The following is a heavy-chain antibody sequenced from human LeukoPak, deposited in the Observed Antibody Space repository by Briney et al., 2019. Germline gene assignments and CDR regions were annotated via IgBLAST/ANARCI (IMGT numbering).Heavy chain of an antibody. J-gene: IGHJ4*02. Sequence: SQTLSLTCTVSGGSISSGSYYWSWIRQPAGKGLEWIGRIYTSGSTNYNPSLKSRVTISVDTSKNQFSLKLSSVTAADTAVYYCRALETGQTTTDFGYWGQGTLVTVSS. CDR2: IYTSGST. CDR3: RALETGQTTTDFGY. V-gene: IGHV4-61*02. D-gene: IGHD4-17*01. CDR1: GGSISSGSYY.